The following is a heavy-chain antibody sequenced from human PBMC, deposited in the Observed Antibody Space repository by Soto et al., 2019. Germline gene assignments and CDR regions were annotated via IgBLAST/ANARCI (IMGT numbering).Heavy chain of an antibody. J-gene: IGHJ5*02. D-gene: IGHD3-10*01. CDR2: IYWDDDK. CDR3: AHRPGDNWFDP. Sequence: QITLKESGPTLVKPTQTLTLTCTFSGFSLRKSGMGAGWIRQPPGQALEWLAIIYWDDDKRYTPSLKNRLTITTDTSKDRVVLTMTNMDPMDTGTYYCAHRPGDNWFDPWGQGTLVTVSS. V-gene: IGHV2-5*02. CDR1: GFSLRKSGMG.